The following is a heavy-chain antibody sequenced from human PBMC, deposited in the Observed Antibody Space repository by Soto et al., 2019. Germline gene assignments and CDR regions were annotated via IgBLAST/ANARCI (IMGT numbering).Heavy chain of an antibody. Sequence: TLSLTCAVSGGSISSSNWWGWVRQPPGKGLEWIGEIYHSGSTNYNPSLKSRVTISVDKSKNQFSLKLSSVTAADTAVYYCAREELDYYDSGGYYPKSHWFDPWGQGTMVTVYS. D-gene: IGHD3-22*01. CDR2: IYHSGST. J-gene: IGHJ5*02. CDR1: GGSISSSNW. V-gene: IGHV4-4*02. CDR3: AREELDYYDSGGYYPKSHWFDP.